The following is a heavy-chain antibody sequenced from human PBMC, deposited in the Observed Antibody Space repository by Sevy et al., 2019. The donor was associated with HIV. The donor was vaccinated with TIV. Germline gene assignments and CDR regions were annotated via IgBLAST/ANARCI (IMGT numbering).Heavy chain of an antibody. J-gene: IGHJ4*02. D-gene: IGHD6-19*01. V-gene: IGHV3-7*01. CDR1: GLTLSSYW. Sequence: GGSLRLSCAASGLTLSSYWMSWVRQAPGKGLEWVANIKEDGSEQYYVDSVKGRFTVSRDNAKNSLYLQMNSLRAEDTAVYYCTKFYGTGSYVDYWGQGPLVTVSS. CDR3: TKFYGTGSYVDY. CDR2: IKEDGSEQ.